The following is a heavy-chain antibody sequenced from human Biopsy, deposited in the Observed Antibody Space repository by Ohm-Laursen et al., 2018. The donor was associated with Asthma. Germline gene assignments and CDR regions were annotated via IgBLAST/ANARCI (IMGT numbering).Heavy chain of an antibody. CDR2: HDHEEGGT. J-gene: IGHJ4*02. CDR1: GYSLTDLS. CDR3: ASDFPKDYVRYNFQF. D-gene: IGHD4-17*01. Sequence: ASVKVSCKISGYSLTDLSMHWVRQAPGQGLEWMGGHDHEEGGTVNARRFQGRVTMTEDTSRDTAYVELSSLSSDDTAVYYCASDFPKDYVRYNFQFWGQGTLVTVSS. V-gene: IGHV1-24*01.